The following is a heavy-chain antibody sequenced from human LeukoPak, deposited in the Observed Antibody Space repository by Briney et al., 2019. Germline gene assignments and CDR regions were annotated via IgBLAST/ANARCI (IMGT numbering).Heavy chain of an antibody. CDR3: ARCSGNGYDYSWFDP. CDR1: GGSLSTYY. D-gene: IGHD5-12*01. Sequence: SETLSLTCTVSGGSLSTYYWNWIRQPAGKGLEWIGRIYTSASTNYNPSLKGRVTMSVDASKNQFSLKLSSVTAADTAVYYCARCSGNGYDYSWFDPWGQGTLVTVSS. V-gene: IGHV4-4*07. CDR2: IYTSAST. J-gene: IGHJ5*02.